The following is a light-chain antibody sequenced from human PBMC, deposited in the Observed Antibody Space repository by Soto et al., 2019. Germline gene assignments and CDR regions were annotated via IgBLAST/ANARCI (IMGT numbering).Light chain of an antibody. CDR3: QQSYSTLLWT. CDR1: QSISNH. V-gene: IGKV1-39*01. Sequence: DLHMTQSPSSLSASVEGRVIITCRASQSISNHLNWYQQKPGKAPKLLIFAASSLQSGVPSRFSGIESGTDFTLTISSLQPEDFANYYCQQSYSTLLWTFGQGTKVDIK. J-gene: IGKJ1*01. CDR2: AAS.